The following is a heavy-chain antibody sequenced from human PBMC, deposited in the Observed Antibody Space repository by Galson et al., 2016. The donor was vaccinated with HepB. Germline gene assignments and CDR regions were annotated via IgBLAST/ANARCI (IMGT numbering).Heavy chain of an antibody. V-gene: IGHV4-34*01. CDR3: ARGLTPNYDILTGYPRYYYYYMDV. CDR1: GGSFSIYY. D-gene: IGHD3-9*01. CDR2: VDHSGRT. J-gene: IGHJ6*03. Sequence: TLSLTCAVYGGSFSIYYWTWIRQPPGKGLEWIGEVDHSGRTNYNPPLKSRVTISVDTFNNHFSLKLSSVTAADTAVYYCARGLTPNYDILTGYPRYYYYYMDVWGKGTTVTVSS.